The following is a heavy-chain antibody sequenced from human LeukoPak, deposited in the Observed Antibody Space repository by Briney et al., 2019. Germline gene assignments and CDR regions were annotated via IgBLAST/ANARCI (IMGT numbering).Heavy chain of an antibody. V-gene: IGHV3-64*04. D-gene: IGHD3-22*01. Sequence: GGSLRLSCSASGFIFSPYAMHWVRQAPGKGLEYVSSISSEGKTTYYADSVKGRFTISRDNSKNTLYLQMNSLRAEDTAVYYCARSSYDDFDYWGQGTLVTVSS. CDR1: GFIFSPYA. J-gene: IGHJ4*02. CDR2: ISSEGKTT. CDR3: ARSSYDDFDY.